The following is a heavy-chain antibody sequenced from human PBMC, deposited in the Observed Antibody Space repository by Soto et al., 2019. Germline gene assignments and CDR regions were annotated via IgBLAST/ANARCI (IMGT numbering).Heavy chain of an antibody. V-gene: IGHV4-34*01. J-gene: IGHJ3*02. CDR1: GGSFSGYY. CDR3: ARGMRAFDI. CDR2: INHSGST. Sequence: PEETLSLTCAVYGGSFSGYYWSWIRQPPGKGLEWIGEINHSGSTNYNPSLKSRVTISVDTSKNQFSLKLSSVTAADTAVYYCARGMRAFDIWGQGTMVTVSS.